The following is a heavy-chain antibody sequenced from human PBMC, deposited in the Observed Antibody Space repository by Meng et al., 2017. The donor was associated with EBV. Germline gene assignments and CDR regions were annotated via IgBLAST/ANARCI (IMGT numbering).Heavy chain of an antibody. Sequence: QLQLQESGPGLVKPSXXXXLTXXVPGGSISSSSYYWGWIRQPPGKGLEWIGSIYYSGSTYYNPSLKSRVTTSVDTSKNQFSLKLSSVTAADTAVYYCARSSPVRFGELSNWGQGTLVTVSS. CDR2: IYYSGST. D-gene: IGHD3-10*01. J-gene: IGHJ4*02. CDR1: GGSISSSSYY. CDR3: ARSSPVRFGELSN. V-gene: IGHV4-39*07.